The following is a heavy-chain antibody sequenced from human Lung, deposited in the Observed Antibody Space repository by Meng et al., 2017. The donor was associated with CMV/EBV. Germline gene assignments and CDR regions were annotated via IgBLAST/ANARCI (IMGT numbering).Heavy chain of an antibody. CDR2: INPNSGGT. Sequence: ASXXVSXKASGYTFTGYYMHWVRQAPGQGLEWMGWINPNSGGTNYAQKFQGRVTMTRDTSISTAYMELSRLRSDDTAVYYCARDFFGELLGWFDPWGQGTLVTGAS. J-gene: IGHJ5*02. V-gene: IGHV1-2*02. CDR1: GYTFTGYY. CDR3: ARDFFGELLGWFDP. D-gene: IGHD1-26*01.